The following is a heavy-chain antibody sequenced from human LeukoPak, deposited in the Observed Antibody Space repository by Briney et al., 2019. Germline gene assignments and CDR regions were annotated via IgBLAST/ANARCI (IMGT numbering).Heavy chain of an antibody. CDR3: ARIRVTMVRGVIMGYFDY. V-gene: IGHV2-70*11. D-gene: IGHD3-10*01. Sequence: TLSLTCTVSGGSISSYYWSWIRQPPGKALEWLARIDWDDDKYYSTSLKTRLTISKDTSKNQVVLTMTNMDPVDTATYYCARIRVTMVRGVIMGYFDYWGQGTLVTVSS. CDR1: GGSISSYYW. J-gene: IGHJ4*02. CDR2: IDWDDDK.